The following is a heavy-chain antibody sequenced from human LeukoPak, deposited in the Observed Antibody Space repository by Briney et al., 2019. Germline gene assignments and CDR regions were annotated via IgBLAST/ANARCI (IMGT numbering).Heavy chain of an antibody. Sequence: PSETLSLTCTVSGGSISSYYWSWIRQPPGKGLEWIGYIYYSGSTNYNPSLKSRVTISVDTSKNQFSLKLSSVTAADTAVYYCARRDRYCSSTSCWAFDIWGQGTMVTVSS. CDR1: GGSISSYY. V-gene: IGHV4-59*01. J-gene: IGHJ3*02. D-gene: IGHD2-2*01. CDR3: ARRDRYCSSTSCWAFDI. CDR2: IYYSGST.